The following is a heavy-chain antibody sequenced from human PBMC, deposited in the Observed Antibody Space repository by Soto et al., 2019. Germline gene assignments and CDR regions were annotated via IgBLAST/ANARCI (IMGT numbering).Heavy chain of an antibody. CDR1: GFTFSTSW. CDR3: ARDLNYGVSTVYYDVFDT. Sequence: VQLVESGGGLVQPGGSLRLSCLASGFTFSTSWMTWVRQAPGKGLEWVANMKGDGSKENYVDSVKGRFTISRDNAKNSLFLLMNSLRDEDTALYYCARDLNYGVSTVYYDVFDTWGQGTMVTVSP. CDR2: MKGDGSKE. V-gene: IGHV3-7*01. J-gene: IGHJ3*02. D-gene: IGHD4-17*01.